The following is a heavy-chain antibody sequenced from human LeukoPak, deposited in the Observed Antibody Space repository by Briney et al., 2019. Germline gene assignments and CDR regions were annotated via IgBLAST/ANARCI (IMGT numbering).Heavy chain of an antibody. J-gene: IGHJ4*02. V-gene: IGHV3-30*18. D-gene: IGHD6-19*01. Sequence: HSGGSLRLSCAASGFTFSSYGMHWVRQAPGKGLEWVAVISYDGSNKYYADSVKGRFTISRDNSKNTLYLQMNSLRAEDTAVYYCAKADSSGWYNFDYWGQGTLVTVSS. CDR1: GFTFSSYG. CDR3: AKADSSGWYNFDY. CDR2: ISYDGSNK.